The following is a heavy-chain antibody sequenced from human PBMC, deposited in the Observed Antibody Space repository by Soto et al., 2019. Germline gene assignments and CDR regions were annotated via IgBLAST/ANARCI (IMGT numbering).Heavy chain of an antibody. CDR3: AKGSRMWTPDY. CDR2: IATGNGNT. V-gene: IGHV1-3*04. J-gene: IGHJ4*02. D-gene: IGHD2-21*01. Sequence: GAAVKVSFKTSRYTFTDYARHWVRQAPGQRLEWMGWIATGNGNTKFSQKFQGRVTITRDTSATTAFMELTSLGSEDTAVYYCAKGSRMWTPDYWGQGTLVTVSS. CDR1: RYTFTDYA.